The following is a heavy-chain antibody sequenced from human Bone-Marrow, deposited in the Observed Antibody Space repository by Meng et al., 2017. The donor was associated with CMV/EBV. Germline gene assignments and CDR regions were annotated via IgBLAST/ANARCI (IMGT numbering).Heavy chain of an antibody. J-gene: IGHJ4*02. CDR3: AKDTRSVGSGSYYGVNYFDY. CDR2: IWYDGSSK. V-gene: IGHV3-33*06. Sequence: GESLKISCAASGFIFSNYGMHWVRQAPGKGLEWLAIIWYDGSSKYFADSVKGRFTISRDNSKNTLYLQMNTLRAEDTAVYYCAKDTRSVGSGSYYGVNYFDYWGQGTLVTVSS. D-gene: IGHD3-10*01. CDR1: GFIFSNYG.